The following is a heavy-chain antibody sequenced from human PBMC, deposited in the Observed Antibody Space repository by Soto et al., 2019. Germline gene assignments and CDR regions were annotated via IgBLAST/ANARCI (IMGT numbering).Heavy chain of an antibody. CDR1: GFTFSSYE. CDR2: ISSSGSTI. CDR3: ARDGLNSSGYYRYDAFDI. J-gene: IGHJ3*02. Sequence: LRLSCAASGFTFSSYEMNWVRQAPGKGLEWVSYISSSGSTIYYADSVKGRFTISRDNAKNSLYLQMNSLRAEDTAVYYCARDGLNSSGYYRYDAFDIWGQGAMVTVSS. V-gene: IGHV3-48*03. D-gene: IGHD3-22*01.